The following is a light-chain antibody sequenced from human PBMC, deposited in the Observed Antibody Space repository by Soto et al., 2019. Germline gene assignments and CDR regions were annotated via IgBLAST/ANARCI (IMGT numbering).Light chain of an antibody. Sequence: DIQVTQSPSFMSASVGDRVTITCRASQGISRDLAWYQQKPGKAPKLLIYKASSLESGVPSRFSGSGSGTEFTLTISSLQPDDFATYYCQQYNSYSRTFGQGTKVDIK. CDR2: KAS. CDR3: QQYNSYSRT. V-gene: IGKV1-5*03. J-gene: IGKJ1*01. CDR1: QGISRD.